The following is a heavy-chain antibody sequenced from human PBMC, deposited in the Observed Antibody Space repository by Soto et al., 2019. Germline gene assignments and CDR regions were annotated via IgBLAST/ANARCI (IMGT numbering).Heavy chain of an antibody. V-gene: IGHV4-34*01. Sequence: SETLSLTCGFDGLSCRNYYWSWVRQHPGKGLEWIGEVNHSGEATYNPSLQSRITISLDTSNNQFSLKMTSVTAADTAMYFCTRAEPFPRSWFDPRGQAPQVTVSS. CDR1: GLSCRNYY. CDR2: VNHSGEA. J-gene: IGHJ5*02. CDR3: TRAEPFPRSWFDP.